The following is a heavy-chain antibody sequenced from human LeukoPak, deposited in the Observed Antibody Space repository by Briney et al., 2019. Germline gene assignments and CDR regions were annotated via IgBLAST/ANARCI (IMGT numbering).Heavy chain of an antibody. V-gene: IGHV3-11*04. J-gene: IGHJ4*02. CDR3: GRHARVAGFDY. CDR1: RFTFSDFY. D-gene: IGHD6-19*01. CDR2: ISNSGTTI. Sequence: GGSLRLSCAASRFTFSDFYMSWIRQAPGKGLEWISYISNSGTTIYYADSVKGRFTISRDNAKNSLYLQMKNLRAEDTAVYYCGRHARVAGFDYWGLGTLVTVSS.